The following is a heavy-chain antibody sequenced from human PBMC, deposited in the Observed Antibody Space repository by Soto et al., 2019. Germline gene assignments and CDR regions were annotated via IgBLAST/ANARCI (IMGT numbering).Heavy chain of an antibody. CDR2: IFYSGIP. CDR3: ARHATIFGVVSHFDF. J-gene: IGHJ4*02. V-gene: IGHV4-39*01. D-gene: IGHD3-3*01. Sequence: SETLSLTCTVSCGSISSSSYFWGWIRQPPGKGLEWIGSIFYSGIPYKNPSLKGRVTIFVDTSKNQFSLKLSSVTAADTAVYYCARHATIFGVVSHFDFWGQGTLVTVSS. CDR1: CGSISSSSYF.